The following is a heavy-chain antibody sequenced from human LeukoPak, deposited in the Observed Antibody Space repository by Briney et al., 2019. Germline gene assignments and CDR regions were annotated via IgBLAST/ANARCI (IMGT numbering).Heavy chain of an antibody. V-gene: IGHV3-7*01. J-gene: IGHJ3*02. Sequence: GGSLRLSCAASGFSLNNYWMSWVRQAPGKGLEWVANIKQDGSAKYYVDSVKGRFVISRDNSKNSLYLQMNSLTAEDTAVYYCATDDYLDRSGYWRGFDIWGQGTMVTVSP. CDR1: GFSLNNYW. CDR3: ATDDYLDRSGYWRGFDI. D-gene: IGHD3-22*01. CDR2: IKQDGSAK.